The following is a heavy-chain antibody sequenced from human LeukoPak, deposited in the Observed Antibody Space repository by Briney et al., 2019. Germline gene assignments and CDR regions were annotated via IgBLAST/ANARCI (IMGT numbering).Heavy chain of an antibody. CDR3: ARGAAAGTNWFDP. CDR2: IIPIFGTA. CDR1: GCTFSSYA. Sequence: SVKVSCKASGCTFSSYAISWVRQAPGQGLEWMGGIIPIFGTANYAQKFQGRVTITADESTSTAYMELSSLRSEDTAVYYCARGAAAGTNWFDPWGQGTLVTVSS. V-gene: IGHV1-69*13. J-gene: IGHJ5*02. D-gene: IGHD6-13*01.